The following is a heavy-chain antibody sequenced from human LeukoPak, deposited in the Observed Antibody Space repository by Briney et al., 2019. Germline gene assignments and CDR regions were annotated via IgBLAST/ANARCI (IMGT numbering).Heavy chain of an antibody. CDR2: IKEDGSEK. D-gene: IGHD6-19*01. CDR1: GFTFSSYW. Sequence: PGGSLRLSCGASGFTFSSYWMSWVRQAPGKGLEWVANIKEDGSEKYYVDSVKGRFTISRDNAKNSLYLQMNSLRADDTAVYYCAKTTAGYSSGRYPGWPVDYWGQGTLVTVSS. CDR3: AKTTAGYSSGRYPGWPVDY. V-gene: IGHV3-7*03. J-gene: IGHJ4*02.